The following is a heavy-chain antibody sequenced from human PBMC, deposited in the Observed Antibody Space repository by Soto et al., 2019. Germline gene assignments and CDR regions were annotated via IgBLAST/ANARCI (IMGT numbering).Heavy chain of an antibody. CDR2: ISSSGSTI. J-gene: IGHJ6*02. Sequence: PGGSLRLSCAASGFIFTDHYMSWIRQAPGKGLEWVSYISSSGSTIYYADSVKGRFTISRDNGKNSLDLQMNSLRAEDTAVYYCARDSATYHDSWSGYGMDVWGQGTTVTV. V-gene: IGHV3-11*01. D-gene: IGHD3-3*01. CDR3: ARDSATYHDSWSGYGMDV. CDR1: GFIFTDHY.